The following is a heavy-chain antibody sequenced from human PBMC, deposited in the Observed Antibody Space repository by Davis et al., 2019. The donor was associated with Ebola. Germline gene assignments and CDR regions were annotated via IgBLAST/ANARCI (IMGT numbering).Heavy chain of an antibody. CDR1: GGSISSSNW. Sequence: SETLSLTCALSGGSISSSNWWSWVRQPPGKGLEWIGEISHSGSTNYNPSLKSRVTIPIDKSKNQFSLKLSYVAAADTAVYYCARAGIVVVPHLGRAYYGMDVWGQGTTVTVSS. V-gene: IGHV4-4*02. CDR3: ARAGIVVVPHLGRAYYGMDV. J-gene: IGHJ6*02. CDR2: ISHSGST. D-gene: IGHD2-2*01.